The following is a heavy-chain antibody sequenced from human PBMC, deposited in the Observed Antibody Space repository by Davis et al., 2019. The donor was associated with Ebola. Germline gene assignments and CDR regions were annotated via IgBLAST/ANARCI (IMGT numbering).Heavy chain of an antibody. Sequence: ASVPVSCQASGYTFTGYYMHWVRQAPGQGLEWMGWINPNSGGTNYAQKFQGWVTMTRDTSISTAYMELSRLRSDDTAVYYCARGGYCTGGVCYYFDYWGQGTLVTVSS. D-gene: IGHD2-8*02. J-gene: IGHJ4*02. CDR3: ARGGYCTGGVCYYFDY. CDR2: INPNSGGT. CDR1: GYTFTGYY. V-gene: IGHV1-2*04.